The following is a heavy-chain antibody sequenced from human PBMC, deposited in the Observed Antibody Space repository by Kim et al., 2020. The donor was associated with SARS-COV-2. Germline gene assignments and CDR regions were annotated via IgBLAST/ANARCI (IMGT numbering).Heavy chain of an antibody. Sequence: SETLSLTCAVYGGSFSGYYWSWIRQPPGKGLEWIGEINHSGSTNYNPSLKSRVTISVDTSKNQFSLKLSSVTAADTAVYYCARGVTMIVASYYYGMDVWGQGTTVTVSS. CDR1: GGSFSGYY. D-gene: IGHD3-22*01. CDR3: ARGVTMIVASYYYGMDV. CDR2: INHSGST. J-gene: IGHJ6*02. V-gene: IGHV4-34*01.